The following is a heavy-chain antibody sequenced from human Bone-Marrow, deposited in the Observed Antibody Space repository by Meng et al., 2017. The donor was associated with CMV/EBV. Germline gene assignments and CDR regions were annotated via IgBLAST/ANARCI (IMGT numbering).Heavy chain of an antibody. V-gene: IGHV5-51*01. D-gene: IGHD2-15*01. CDR1: GYTFTSYG. J-gene: IGHJ6*02. CDR3: ARHLRGYCSGGSCYGGMDV. Sequence: KVSCKASGYTFTSYGISWVRQAPGQGLEWMGIIYPGGSDTRYSPSLQGQVTISADKSISTAYLQWSSLKASDTAMYYCARHLRGYCSGGSCYGGMDVWGQGTTVTVPS. CDR2: IYPGGSDT.